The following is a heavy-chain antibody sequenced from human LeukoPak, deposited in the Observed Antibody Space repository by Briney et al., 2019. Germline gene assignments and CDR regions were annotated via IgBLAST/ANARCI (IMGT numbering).Heavy chain of an antibody. D-gene: IGHD3-22*01. CDR2: LYSNGNT. CDR1: GFTVSSKY. J-gene: IGHJ4*02. CDR3: ARDYFDGSAYYSYYEY. V-gene: IGHV3-53*01. Sequence: PGGSLRLSCAASGFTVSSKYMSWVRQAPGKGLEWVSTLYSNGNTYYADSVKGRFTISRDNSKNTLSLQMNSLRAEDTAVYYCARDYFDGSAYYSYYEYRGQGTLVTVSS.